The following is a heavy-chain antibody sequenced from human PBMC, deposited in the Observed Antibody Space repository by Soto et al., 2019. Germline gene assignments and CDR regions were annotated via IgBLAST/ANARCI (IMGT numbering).Heavy chain of an antibody. Sequence: QLQLQESGSGLVKPSQTLSLTCAVSGVSFSSDGYSWSWIRQPPGKGLEWIGFIYQSGSTYYNPSLKSRGTMSVDRSKNQFSLKLTSVTAADTAVYYCARAYYDFWTSYHYGMDVWGQGTTVTVSS. CDR1: GVSFSSDGYS. J-gene: IGHJ6*02. V-gene: IGHV4-30-2*01. CDR3: ARAYYDFWTSYHYGMDV. CDR2: IYQSGST. D-gene: IGHD3-3*01.